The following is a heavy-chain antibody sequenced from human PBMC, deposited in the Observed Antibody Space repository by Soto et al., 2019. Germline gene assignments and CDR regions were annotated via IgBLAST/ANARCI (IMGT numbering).Heavy chain of an antibody. Sequence: SETLSLTCAVYGGSFSGYYWSWIRQPPGKGLEWIGEINHSGSTNYNPSLKSRVTISVDTAKNQFTLKRSSVTAADTAVYYCAFRSSSGWYFDLWGRGTLVTVSS. V-gene: IGHV4-34*01. J-gene: IGHJ2*01. CDR3: AFRSSSGWYFDL. D-gene: IGHD6-6*01. CDR2: INHSGST. CDR1: GGSFSGYY.